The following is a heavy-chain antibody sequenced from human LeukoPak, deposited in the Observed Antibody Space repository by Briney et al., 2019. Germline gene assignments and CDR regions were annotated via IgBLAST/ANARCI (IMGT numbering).Heavy chain of an antibody. D-gene: IGHD1-26*01. J-gene: IGHJ4*02. V-gene: IGHV3-74*01. CDR2: INGDESST. Sequence: GGSLRLSGAASAFTCNTYWMHWVRQVPGRGLEWVSRINGDESSTNYADSVKGRFTISRDNAKDTLYLHMNSLTAEDTAVYYCARGAKWAYYFDYWGQGTLVTVSS. CDR1: AFTCNTYW. CDR3: ARGAKWAYYFDY.